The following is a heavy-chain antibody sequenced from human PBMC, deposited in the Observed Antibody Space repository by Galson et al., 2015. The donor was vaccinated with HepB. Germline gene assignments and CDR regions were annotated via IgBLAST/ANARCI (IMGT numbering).Heavy chain of an antibody. D-gene: IGHD2-2*01. CDR3: ARGACSTNNCFPFDH. V-gene: IGHV3-23*01. CDR2: ISGSAQRT. J-gene: IGHJ4*02. Sequence: SLRLSCAASGFNYNIYAMAWVRQSPGKGLEWVSSISGSAQRTDYADSVKGRFIISRDNSKNTVYLQINSLRVEDTALYYCARGACSTNNCFPFDHWGQGNLVTVSS. CDR1: GFNYNIYA.